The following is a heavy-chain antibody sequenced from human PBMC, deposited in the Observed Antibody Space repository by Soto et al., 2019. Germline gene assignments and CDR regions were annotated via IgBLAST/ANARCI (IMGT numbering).Heavy chain of an antibody. V-gene: IGHV1-69*13. CDR3: ARGYCSSTSCYNYYYYYGMDV. D-gene: IGHD2-2*01. CDR1: GGTFSSYA. Sequence: SVKVSCRASGGTFSSYAIGWVRQAPGQELEWMGGIIPIFGTANYAQKFQGRVTITADESTSTAYMELSSLRSEDTAVYYCARGYCSSTSCYNYYYYYGMDVWGQGTTVTVSS. CDR2: IIPIFGTA. J-gene: IGHJ6*02.